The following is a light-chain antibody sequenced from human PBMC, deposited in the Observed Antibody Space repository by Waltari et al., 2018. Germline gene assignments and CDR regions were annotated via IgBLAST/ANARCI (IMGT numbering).Light chain of an antibody. Sequence: PGERATLSCRASQSVRNYLAWYQQKPGQAPRLLIYGASNRATGIPARFSGSGSGTDFTLTINSLEPEDFAVYYCQQRSNWPLTFGGGTKVEIK. CDR1: QSVRNY. V-gene: IGKV3-11*01. CDR3: QQRSNWPLT. J-gene: IGKJ4*01. CDR2: GAS.